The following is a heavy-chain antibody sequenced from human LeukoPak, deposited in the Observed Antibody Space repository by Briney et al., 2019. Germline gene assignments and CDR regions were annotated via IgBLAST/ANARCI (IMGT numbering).Heavy chain of an antibody. CDR3: AKDLARTIFGVVMGAFDI. D-gene: IGHD3-3*01. V-gene: IGHV3-23*01. J-gene: IGHJ3*02. CDR2: INNDGDST. CDR1: GFSFNSYA. Sequence: GGSLRLSCAASGFSFNSYAMSWVRQAPGKGLEWVSAINNDGDSTYSADSVKGRFTISRDNSKNTLYLQMNSLRAEDTAVYYCAKDLARTIFGVVMGAFDIWGQGTMVTVSS.